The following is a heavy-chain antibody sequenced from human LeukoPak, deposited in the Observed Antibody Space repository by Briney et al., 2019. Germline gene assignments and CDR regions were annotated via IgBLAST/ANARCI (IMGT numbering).Heavy chain of an antibody. CDR3: ARAGIAAAGDAFDI. CDR1: GFTFSSYD. V-gene: IGHV3-13*01. J-gene: IGHJ3*02. CDR2: IGTAGDT. D-gene: IGHD6-13*01. Sequence: GGSLRLSCAASGFTFSSYDMHWVRQATGKGLEWVSAIGTAGDTYYPGSVKGRFTISRENAKNSLYLQMNSLRAEDTAVYYCARAGIAAAGDAFDIWGQGTMVTVSS.